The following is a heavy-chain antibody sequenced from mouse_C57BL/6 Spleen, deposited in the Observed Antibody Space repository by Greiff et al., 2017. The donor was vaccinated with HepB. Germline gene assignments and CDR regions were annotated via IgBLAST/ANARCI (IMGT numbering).Heavy chain of an antibody. J-gene: IGHJ3*01. CDR1: GYTFTSYW. V-gene: IGHV1-50*01. CDR2: IDPSDSYT. Sequence: QVQLQQPGAELVKPGASVKLSCKASGYTFTSYWMQWVKQRPGQGLEWIGEIDPSDSYTNYNQKFKGKATLTVDTSSSTAYMQLSSLTSEDSAVYYCAREYGFAWFADWGQGTLVTVSA. CDR3: AREYGFAWFAD. D-gene: IGHD2-10*02.